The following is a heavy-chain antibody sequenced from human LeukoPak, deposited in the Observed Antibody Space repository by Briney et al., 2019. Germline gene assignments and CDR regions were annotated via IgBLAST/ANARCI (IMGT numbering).Heavy chain of an antibody. CDR2: IYYNGNT. Sequence: TLSLTCTVSGGSLSSGGFYWSWIRQHPGKGLEWIGYIYYNGNTYYNPSLKSRVSISVDTSKNQFSLRLSSVTAADTAVYYCARSFYYYDSSGSFDYWGQGTLVTVSS. V-gene: IGHV4-31*03. J-gene: IGHJ4*02. D-gene: IGHD3-22*01. CDR1: GGSLSSGGFY. CDR3: ARSFYYYDSSGSFDY.